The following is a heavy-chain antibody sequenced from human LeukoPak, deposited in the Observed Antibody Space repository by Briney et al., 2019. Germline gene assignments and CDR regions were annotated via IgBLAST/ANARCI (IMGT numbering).Heavy chain of an antibody. Sequence: ASVTVSCKASGYTFTGYYMHWVRQAPGQGLEWMGWINPNSGGTNYAQKFQGRVTMTRDTSISTAYMELSRLRSDDTAVYYCARDSGTYRWLQSGGWFDPWGQGTLVTVSS. V-gene: IGHV1-2*02. D-gene: IGHD3-10*01. CDR3: ARDSGTYRWLQSGGWFDP. CDR1: GYTFTGYY. CDR2: INPNSGGT. J-gene: IGHJ5*02.